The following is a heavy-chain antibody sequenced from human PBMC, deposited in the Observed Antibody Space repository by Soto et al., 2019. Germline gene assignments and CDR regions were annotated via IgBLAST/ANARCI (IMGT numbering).Heavy chain of an antibody. V-gene: IGHV4-31*03. J-gene: IGHJ4*02. CDR1: GGSISGGGYY. CDR2: IYYSGST. CDR3: ARDPGCSSTSCYGRSYYFDY. D-gene: IGHD2-2*01. Sequence: SETLSLTCTVSGGSISGGGYYWSWIRQHPGKGLEWIGYIYYSGSTYYNPSLKSRVTISVDTSKNQFSLKLSSVTAADTAVYYCARDPGCSSTSCYGRSYYFDYWGQGTLVTVSS.